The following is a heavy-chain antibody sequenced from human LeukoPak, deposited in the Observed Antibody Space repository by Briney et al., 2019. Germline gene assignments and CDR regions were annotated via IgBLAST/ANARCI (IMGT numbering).Heavy chain of an antibody. CDR3: AREFGELYIDY. CDR1: GFIIGTYG. J-gene: IGHJ4*02. Sequence: PGGSLRLSCAASGFIIGTYGMHWVRQAPGKGLDWVAVIWYDGSSQYYADSVKGRFTISRDNSKNTLYLQVNSLRAEDTAVYYCAREFGELYIDYWGQGTLVTVSS. D-gene: IGHD3-10*01. V-gene: IGHV3-33*01. CDR2: IWYDGSSQ.